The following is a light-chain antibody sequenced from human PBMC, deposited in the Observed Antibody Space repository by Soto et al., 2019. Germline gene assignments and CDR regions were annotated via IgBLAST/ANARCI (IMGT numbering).Light chain of an antibody. J-gene: IGKJ3*01. V-gene: IGKV1-39*01. CDR1: QDISNY. CDR3: QQSSSFPLT. Sequence: DIQMTQSPSSLSASVGDRVTITCQASQDISNYLNWYQQKPGKAPKLLIYATSNLQGGVPSRFSGSGSGTDFTLTIGSLQPEDSATYYCQQSSSFPLTFGPGTKVDIK. CDR2: ATS.